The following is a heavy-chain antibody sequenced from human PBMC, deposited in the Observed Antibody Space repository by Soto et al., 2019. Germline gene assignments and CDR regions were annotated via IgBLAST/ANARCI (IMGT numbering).Heavy chain of an antibody. CDR2: ISGSGGRT. V-gene: IGHV3-23*01. D-gene: IGHD3-10*02. CDR1: GFTVSSQY. Sequence: GGSLTLACAASGFTVSSQYMSWVRQAPGKWLDWVSSISGSGGRTYFADSVKGRFTISRDNSKNTLYLQMTSLRAEDTAIYYCATIHAAQSVRRAFDIWGQGTMVTVSS. J-gene: IGHJ3*02. CDR3: ATIHAAQSVRRAFDI.